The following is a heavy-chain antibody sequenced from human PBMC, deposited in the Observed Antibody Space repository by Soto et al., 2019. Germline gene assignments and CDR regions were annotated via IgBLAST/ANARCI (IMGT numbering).Heavy chain of an antibody. D-gene: IGHD3-10*01. CDR3: ARGSLLWFGIFDY. CDR2: INHSGST. V-gene: IGHV4-34*01. Sequence: PSETLSLTCAVYGGSFSGYYWSWIRQPPGKGLEWIGEINHSGSTNYNPSLKSRVTISVDTSKNQFSLKLSSVTAADTAVYYCARGSLLWFGIFDYWGQGTLVTVSS. J-gene: IGHJ4*02. CDR1: GGSFSGYY.